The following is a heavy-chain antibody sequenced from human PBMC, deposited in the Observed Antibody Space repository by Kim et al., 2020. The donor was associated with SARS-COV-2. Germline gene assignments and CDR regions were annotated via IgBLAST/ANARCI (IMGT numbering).Heavy chain of an antibody. V-gene: IGHV3-23*01. CDR3: AKGKQWLPTPPSVFDY. J-gene: IGHJ4*02. D-gene: IGHD6-19*01. Sequence: SVKGRFTISRDNSKNTLYLQMNSLRAEDTAVYYCAKGKQWLPTPPSVFDYWGQGTLVTVSS.